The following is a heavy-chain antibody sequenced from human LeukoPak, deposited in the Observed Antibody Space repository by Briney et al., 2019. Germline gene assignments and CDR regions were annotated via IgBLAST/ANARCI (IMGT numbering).Heavy chain of an antibody. CDR3: AKDHTYYDFWSGYYTH. Sequence: GGSLRLSCAASGFTFSSYWMHWVRQAPGKGLVWVSRINSDGSSTSYADSVKGRFTISRDNAKNTLYLQMNSLRAEDTAVYYCAKDHTYYDFWSGYYTHWGQGTLVTVSS. CDR2: INSDGSST. J-gene: IGHJ4*02. D-gene: IGHD3-3*01. V-gene: IGHV3-74*01. CDR1: GFTFSSYW.